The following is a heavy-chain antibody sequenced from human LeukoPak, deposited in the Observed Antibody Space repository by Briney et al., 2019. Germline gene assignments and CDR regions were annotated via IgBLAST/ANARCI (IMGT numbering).Heavy chain of an antibody. J-gene: IGHJ5*02. CDR2: IYYSGST. CDR3: AREGPSSIAARDWFDP. Sequence: TSETLSLTCIVSGVSISSSSYYWGWIRQPPGKGLEWIGSIYYSGSTYYNPSLKSRVTISVDTSKNQFSLKLSSVTAADTAVYYCAREGPSSIAARDWFDPWGQGTLATVSS. D-gene: IGHD6-6*01. CDR1: GVSISSSSYY. V-gene: IGHV4-39*02.